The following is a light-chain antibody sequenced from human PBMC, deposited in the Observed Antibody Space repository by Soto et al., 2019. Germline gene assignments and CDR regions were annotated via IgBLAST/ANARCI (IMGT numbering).Light chain of an antibody. CDR1: QSVSTY. V-gene: IGKV3-11*01. CDR2: DAS. CDR3: QQRYDWPPIT. Sequence: EIVMTQSPATLSVSPGERATLSCRASQSVSTYLAWYQQKPGQAPRLLIYDASNRATGIPARFSGSGSGTDFTLTISSLEPEDFAVYYCQQRYDWPPITFGQGTRLEIK. J-gene: IGKJ5*01.